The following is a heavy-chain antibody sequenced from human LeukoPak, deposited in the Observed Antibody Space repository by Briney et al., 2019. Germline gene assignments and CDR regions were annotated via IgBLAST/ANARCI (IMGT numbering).Heavy chain of an antibody. CDR1: GGSFSGYY. J-gene: IGHJ6*03. Sequence: KPSETLSLTCAVYGGSFSGYYWSWIRQPAGKGLEWIGRIYTSGSTNYNPSLKSRVTISVDTSKNQFSLKLSSVTAADTAVYYCARASFGDPGYMDVWGKGTTVTISS. V-gene: IGHV4-59*10. D-gene: IGHD2/OR15-2a*01. CDR3: ARASFGDPGYMDV. CDR2: IYTSGST.